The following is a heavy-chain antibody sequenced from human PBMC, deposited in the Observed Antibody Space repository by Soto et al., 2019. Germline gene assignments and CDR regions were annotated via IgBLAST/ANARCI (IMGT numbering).Heavy chain of an antibody. V-gene: IGHV1-69*01. Sequence: QVQLVQSGAEVKKPGSSVKVSCKASGGTFSSYAISWVRQAPGQGLEWMGGIIPIFGTANYAQKFQGRVTITADESTSTAYMELSSLRSEDTAVYYCASSPERGIAAAGTAHSHYYYYYGMDVWGQGTTVTVSS. CDR3: ASSPERGIAAAGTAHSHYYYYYGMDV. J-gene: IGHJ6*02. CDR1: GGTFSSYA. D-gene: IGHD6-13*01. CDR2: IIPIFGTA.